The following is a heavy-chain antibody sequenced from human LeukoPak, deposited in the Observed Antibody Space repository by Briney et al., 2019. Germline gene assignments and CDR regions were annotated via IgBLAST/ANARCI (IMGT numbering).Heavy chain of an antibody. CDR2: ISFGGAET. CDR1: GFTLSDYG. D-gene: IGHD6-13*01. V-gene: IGHV3-30*18. CDR3: AKDWYSSRWCNWFDP. Sequence: AGGSLRLSCAASGFTLSDYGMHWVRQAPGKGLEWVAMISFGGAETYYGDSVKGRFSISRDSSKHTVYLQMNSLRAEDTAVYFCAKDWYSSRWCNWFDPWGQGTLVTVSS. J-gene: IGHJ5*02.